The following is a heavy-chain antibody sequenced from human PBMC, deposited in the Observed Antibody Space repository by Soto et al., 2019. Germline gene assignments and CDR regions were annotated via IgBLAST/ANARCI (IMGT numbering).Heavy chain of an antibody. D-gene: IGHD3-3*01. CDR3: ARDRRTYYDFWSGYCSFDY. Sequence: SVKVSCKASGGTFSSYAISWVRQAPGQGLEWMGGIIPIFGTANYAQKFQGRVTITADKSTSTAYMELSSLRSEDTAVYYCARDRRTYYDFWSGYCSFDYWGQGTLVTVSS. CDR1: GGTFSSYA. J-gene: IGHJ4*02. V-gene: IGHV1-69*06. CDR2: IIPIFGTA.